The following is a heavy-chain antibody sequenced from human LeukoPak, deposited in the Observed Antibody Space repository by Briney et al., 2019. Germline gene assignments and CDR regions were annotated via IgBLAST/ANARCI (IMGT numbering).Heavy chain of an antibody. Sequence: SGTLSLTCTVSGGSISSGSYYWSWIRQPAGKGLEWIGRIYTSGSTNYNPSLKSRVTISVDTSKNQFSLKLSSVTAADTAVYYCARVTTGGYYNCWGQGTLVTVSS. CDR1: GGSISSGSYY. CDR3: ARVTTGGYYNC. D-gene: IGHD3-22*01. V-gene: IGHV4-61*02. J-gene: IGHJ4*02. CDR2: IYTSGST.